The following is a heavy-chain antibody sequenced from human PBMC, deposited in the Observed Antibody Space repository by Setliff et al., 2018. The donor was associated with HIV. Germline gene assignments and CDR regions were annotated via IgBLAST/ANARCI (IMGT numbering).Heavy chain of an antibody. CDR2: IYSDDDI. Sequence: GGSLRLSCAASGFTVNSDYMTWVRQAPGKWLEWVSTIYSDDDIYYAESVKGRFTSTRHTSTNTLDLQMNSLRNDDTGVYFCARTRTTFASDYWGQGTQVTAPQ. J-gene: IGHJ4*02. CDR1: GFTVNSDY. CDR3: ARTRTTFASDY. V-gene: IGHV3-53*04.